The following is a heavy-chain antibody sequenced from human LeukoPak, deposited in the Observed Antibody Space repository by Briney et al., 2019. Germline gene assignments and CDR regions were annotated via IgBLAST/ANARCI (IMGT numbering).Heavy chain of an antibody. V-gene: IGHV1-2*02. CDR1: GGTFSSYA. CDR2: INPNSGGT. Sequence: ASVKVSCKASGGTFSSYAISWVRQAPGQGLEWMGWINPNSGGTNYAQKFQGRVTMTRDTSISTAYMELSRLRSDDTAVYYCARGPAYYYDSSGYPHYFDYWGQGTLVTVSS. J-gene: IGHJ4*02. D-gene: IGHD3-22*01. CDR3: ARGPAYYYDSSGYPHYFDY.